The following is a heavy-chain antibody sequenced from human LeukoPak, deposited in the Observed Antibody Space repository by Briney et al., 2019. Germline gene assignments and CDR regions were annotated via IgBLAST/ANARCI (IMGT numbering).Heavy chain of an antibody. Sequence: SETLSLTCTVSGGSVSSGTYYWNWIRQSAGKGLEWIGRIYTSGSTNYNPSLKSRVTISVDTSKNHFSLRLSSVTAADTAMYYCVKSGGYGLIDYWGQGTLVTVSS. V-gene: IGHV4-61*02. D-gene: IGHD6-19*01. CDR1: GGSVSSGTYY. J-gene: IGHJ4*02. CDR3: VKSGGYGLIDY. CDR2: IYTSGST.